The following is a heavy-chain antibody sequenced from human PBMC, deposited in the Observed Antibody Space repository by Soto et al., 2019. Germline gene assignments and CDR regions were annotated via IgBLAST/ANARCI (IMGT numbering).Heavy chain of an antibody. CDR3: ALSGVLTGYYRDYYYYGMDV. CDR1: GYTFTSYG. CDR2: ISAYNGNT. V-gene: IGHV1-18*01. J-gene: IGHJ6*02. Sequence: ASVKVSCKASGYTFTSYGISWVRQAPGQGLEWMGWISAYNGNTNYAQKLQGRVTMTTDTSTSTAYMELRSLRSDDTAVYYCALSGVLTGYYRDYYYYGMDVWGQGTTVTVS. D-gene: IGHD3-9*01.